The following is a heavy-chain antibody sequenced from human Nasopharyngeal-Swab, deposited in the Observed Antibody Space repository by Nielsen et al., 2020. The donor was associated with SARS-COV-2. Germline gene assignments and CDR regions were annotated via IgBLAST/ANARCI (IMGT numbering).Heavy chain of an antibody. V-gene: IGHV4-34*01. J-gene: IGHJ3*02. CDR3: ARDLHSSGYYYVPGHAFDI. Sequence: SETLSLTCAVYGGSFSGYYWSWIRQPPGKGLEWIGEINHSGSTKYNPSLKSRVTISVDTSKNQFSLKLSSVTAADTAVYYCARDLHSSGYYYVPGHAFDIWGQGTMVTVSS. D-gene: IGHD3-22*01. CDR2: INHSGST. CDR1: GGSFSGYY.